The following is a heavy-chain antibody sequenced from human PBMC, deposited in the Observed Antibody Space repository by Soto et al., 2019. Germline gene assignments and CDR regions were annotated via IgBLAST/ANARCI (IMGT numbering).Heavy chain of an antibody. CDR1: GFTFGDYA. CDR3: TSLKNYDSSGYYFPQAFDI. Sequence: PGGSLRLSCTASGFTFGDYAMSWFRQAPGKGLEWVGFIRSKAYGGTTEYAASVKGRFTISRDDSKSIAYLQMNSLKTEDTAVYYCTSLKNYDSSGYYFPQAFDIWGQGTMVTVSS. CDR2: IRSKAYGGTT. V-gene: IGHV3-49*03. J-gene: IGHJ3*02. D-gene: IGHD3-22*01.